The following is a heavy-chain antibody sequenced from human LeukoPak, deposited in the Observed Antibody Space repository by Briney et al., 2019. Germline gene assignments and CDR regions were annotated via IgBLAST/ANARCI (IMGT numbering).Heavy chain of an antibody. V-gene: IGHV4-59*08. CDR2: IYYSGST. Sequence: PETLSLTCTVSGGSISSYYWSWIRQPPGKGLEWIGYIYYSGSTNYNPSLKSRVTISVDTSKNQFSLKLSSVTAADTAVYYCARVSLVRGGSDYFDYWGQGTLVTVSS. CDR1: GGSISSYY. CDR3: ARVSLVRGGSDYFDY. D-gene: IGHD2-21*01. J-gene: IGHJ4*02.